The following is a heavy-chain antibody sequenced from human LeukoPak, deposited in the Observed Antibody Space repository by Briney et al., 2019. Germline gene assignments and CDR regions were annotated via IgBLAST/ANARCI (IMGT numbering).Heavy chain of an antibody. CDR1: GFTFSNAW. V-gene: IGHV3-15*01. Sequence: GGSLRLSCAASGFTFSNAWMSWVRQAPGKGLEWVGRIKSKTDGGTTDYAAPVKGRFTILRDDSKNTRYLQMNSLKTEDTAVYYCTTEAYYYGSGSIDYWGQGTLVTVSS. CDR2: IKSKTDGGTT. D-gene: IGHD3-10*01. CDR3: TTEAYYYGSGSIDY. J-gene: IGHJ4*02.